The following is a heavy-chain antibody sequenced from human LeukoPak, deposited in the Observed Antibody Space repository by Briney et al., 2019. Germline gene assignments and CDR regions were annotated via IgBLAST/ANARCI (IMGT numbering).Heavy chain of an antibody. V-gene: IGHV1-18*01. D-gene: IGHD3-9*01. Sequence: GASVKVSCKASGYTFTSYGISWVRQAPGQGLEWMGWISAYNGNTNYAQKLQGRVTMTTDTSTSTAYMELRSLRSDDTAVYYCARDYWVHDILTGYYSLDYWGQGTLVTVSS. CDR1: GYTFTSYG. J-gene: IGHJ4*02. CDR3: ARDYWVHDILTGYYSLDY. CDR2: ISAYNGNT.